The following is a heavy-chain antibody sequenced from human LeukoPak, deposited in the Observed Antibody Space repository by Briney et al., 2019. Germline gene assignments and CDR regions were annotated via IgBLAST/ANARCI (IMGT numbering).Heavy chain of an antibody. D-gene: IGHD3-22*01. V-gene: IGHV3-30*18. CDR2: MLYDGSNK. CDR3: AKDQGYDTSGYYYDFDY. CDR1: GFTFSSYG. J-gene: IGHJ4*02. Sequence: GGSLRLSCAASGFTFSSYGMHWVRQAPGKGLEWVAVMLYDGSNKYYADSVKGRFTISRDNSKNTLYLQMNSLRAEDTAVYYCAKDQGYDTSGYYYDFDYWGQGTLVTVSS.